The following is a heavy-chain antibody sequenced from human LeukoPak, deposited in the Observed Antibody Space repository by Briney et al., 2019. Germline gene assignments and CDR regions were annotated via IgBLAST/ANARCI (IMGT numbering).Heavy chain of an antibody. CDR3: ARAPEWELLSRLPLDY. J-gene: IGHJ4*02. D-gene: IGHD1-26*01. V-gene: IGHV1-18*04. CDR2: ISVYNGNT. CDR1: EYSFSDNY. Sequence: GASVKVSCKTSEYSFSDNYVHWVRQAPGQGLEWMGWISVYNGNTNYAQNFQGRVTMTTNTSTSTAYMELRSLRSDDTAVYYCARAPEWELLSRLPLDYWGQGTLVAVSS.